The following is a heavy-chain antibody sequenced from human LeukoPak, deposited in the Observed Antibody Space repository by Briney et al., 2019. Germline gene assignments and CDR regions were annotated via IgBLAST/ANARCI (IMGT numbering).Heavy chain of an antibody. V-gene: IGHV3-74*01. Sequence: GGSLRLSCAASGFTFSSYWMHWVRQAPGKGLVWVSRINTDGSSTSYADSVKGRFTISRDNAKNTLYLQMDSLRAEDTAVYYCARESGIAAALDLWGQGTLVTVSS. CDR3: ARESGIAAALDL. CDR1: GFTFSSYW. CDR2: INTDGSST. J-gene: IGHJ5*02. D-gene: IGHD6-13*01.